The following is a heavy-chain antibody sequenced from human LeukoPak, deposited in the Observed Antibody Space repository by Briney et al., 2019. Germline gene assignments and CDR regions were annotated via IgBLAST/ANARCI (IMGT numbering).Heavy chain of an antibody. CDR3: AKERNFYYFDY. J-gene: IGHJ4*02. Sequence: GGSVRLFCAASGFXFNDYTITWVRQAPGKGLEWVSSLPGDCNYIFYADTVKCRCTIPRDNAQNSLFLEMNSQRGEDTAVYYCAKERNFYYFDYWGQGALVTVSS. D-gene: IGHD3-3*01. V-gene: IGHV3-21*01. CDR1: GFXFNDYT. CDR2: LPGDCNYI.